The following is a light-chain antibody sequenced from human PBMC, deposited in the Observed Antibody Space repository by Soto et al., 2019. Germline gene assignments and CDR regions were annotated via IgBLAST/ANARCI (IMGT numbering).Light chain of an antibody. CDR3: CSYAGRYIYV. Sequence: QSALTQPRSVSGSPGQSVSISCTGTSSDVGGYSYVSWYQQHPGKAPKVMIYDVNKRPSGVPDRFSGAKSGNTASLSISGLQSEDEADYYCCSYAGRYIYVFGTGTKVTV. J-gene: IGLJ1*01. CDR2: DVN. V-gene: IGLV2-11*01. CDR1: SSDVGGYSY.